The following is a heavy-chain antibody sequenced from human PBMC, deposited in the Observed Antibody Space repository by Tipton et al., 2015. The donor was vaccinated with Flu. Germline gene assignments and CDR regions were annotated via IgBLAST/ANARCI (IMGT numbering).Heavy chain of an antibody. J-gene: IGHJ6*02. Sequence: QLVQSGAEVKKPGASVKVSCKASGYTFTSYDINWVRQATGQGLEWMGWMNPNSGNTGYAQKFQGRVTMTRNTSISTAYMELSSLRSEDTAVYYCARGEGYGDFWSGYFHYYYYYGMDVWGQGTTVPVSS. V-gene: IGHV1-8*01. CDR2: MNPNSGNT. CDR3: ARGEGYGDFWSGYFHYYYYYGMDV. CDR1: GYTFTSYD. D-gene: IGHD3-3*01.